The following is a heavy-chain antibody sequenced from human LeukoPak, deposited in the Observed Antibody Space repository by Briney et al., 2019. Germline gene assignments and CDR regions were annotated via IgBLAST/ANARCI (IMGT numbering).Heavy chain of an antibody. CDR2: IKEDGSEK. D-gene: IGHD2-2*01. J-gene: IGHJ5*02. CDR1: GLTFNSFW. Sequence: GGSLRLSCAASGLTFNSFWMSWVRQAPGKGLEWVANIKEDGSEKYYVDSVKGRFTISRDNGKNSLYLQVNSLRAEDTAVYYCARSGVVSAAPVRFDPWGQGTLVTVSS. V-gene: IGHV3-7*01. CDR3: ARSGVVSAAPVRFDP.